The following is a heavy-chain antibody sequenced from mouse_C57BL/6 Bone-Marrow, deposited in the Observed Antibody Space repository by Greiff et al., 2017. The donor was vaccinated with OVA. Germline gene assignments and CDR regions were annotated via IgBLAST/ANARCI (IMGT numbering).Heavy chain of an antibody. V-gene: IGHV1-42*01. D-gene: IGHD2-1*01. CDR2: INPSTGGA. J-gene: IGHJ4*01. CDR1: GYSFTGYY. CDR3: ARVKDY. Sequence: VQLKESGPELVKPGASVKISCKASGYSFTGYYMNWVKQNPEKSLEWIGEINPSTGGATYNQKFKAKATLTVDKSSSTAYMQLKSLTSEDSAVYYCARVKDYWGQGTSVTVSS.